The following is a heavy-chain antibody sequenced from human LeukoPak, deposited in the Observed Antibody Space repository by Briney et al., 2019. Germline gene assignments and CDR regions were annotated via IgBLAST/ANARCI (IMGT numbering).Heavy chain of an antibody. J-gene: IGHJ4*02. CDR1: GGSISSSSYY. CDR2: IYYSGST. Sequence: SETLSLTCTVSGGSISSSSYYWGWIRQPPGKGLEWIGSIYYSGSTYYNPSLKSRVTISVDTSKNQFSLKLSSVTAADTAVYYCAREGRRYYYGSGSYLDYWGQGTLVTVSS. CDR3: AREGRRYYYGSGSYLDY. D-gene: IGHD3-10*01. V-gene: IGHV4-39*02.